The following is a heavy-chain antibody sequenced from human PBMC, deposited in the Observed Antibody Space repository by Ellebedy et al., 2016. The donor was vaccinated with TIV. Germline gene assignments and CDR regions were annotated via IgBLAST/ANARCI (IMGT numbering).Heavy chain of an antibody. D-gene: IGHD1/OR15-1a*01. CDR3: ARDNWYNDY. CDR1: GFTFTTFW. V-gene: IGHV3-7*04. CDR2: INQDGSEK. J-gene: IGHJ4*02. Sequence: GESLKISCAASGFTFTTFWMSWVRQAPGKGLEWVGNINQDGSEKCYGDSVKGRFTSSRDNAKNSVYLQMNSLRAEDTAVYYCARDNWYNDYWGQGTLVTVSS.